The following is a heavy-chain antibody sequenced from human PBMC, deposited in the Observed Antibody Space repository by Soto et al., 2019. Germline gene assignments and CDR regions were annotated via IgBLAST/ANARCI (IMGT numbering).Heavy chain of an antibody. V-gene: IGHV2-5*02. CDR3: ANGSCSSAGFYPNSYLDY. Sequence: QITLKESGPTLVKPTQTLTLTCTFSGFSLSTTAEGVGWIRQPPGKALEWLALIYWDDDERYSPSLKSRLTITKDNSKNPVVLTMTNVEPVETATNYCANGSCSSAGFYPNSYLDYWGQGILVTVSS. CDR1: GFSLSTTAEG. J-gene: IGHJ4*02. D-gene: IGHD2-2*01. CDR2: IYWDDDE.